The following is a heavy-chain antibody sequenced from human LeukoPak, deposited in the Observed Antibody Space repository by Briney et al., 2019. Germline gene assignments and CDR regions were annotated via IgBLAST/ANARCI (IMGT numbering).Heavy chain of an antibody. J-gene: IGHJ4*02. Sequence: GRSLRLSCAASGFTFSNYGMHWVRQAPGKGLEWVAVIWYDGSNKYYADSVKGRFTISRDNSKNTLYLQMNSLRAEDTAVYYCARGYGVRGVIITPGYWGQGTLVTVSS. D-gene: IGHD3-10*01. V-gene: IGHV3-33*01. CDR2: IWYDGSNK. CDR1: GFTFSNYG. CDR3: ARGYGVRGVIITPGY.